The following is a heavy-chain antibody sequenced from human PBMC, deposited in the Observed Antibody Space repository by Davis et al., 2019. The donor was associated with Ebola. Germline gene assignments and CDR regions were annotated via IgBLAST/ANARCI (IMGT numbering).Heavy chain of an antibody. D-gene: IGHD2-21*01. V-gene: IGHV1-46*01. J-gene: IGHJ4*02. CDR2: INPSGGST. CDR1: GYTFTSYY. CDR3: ARVWWCGGDCYYFDY. Sequence: ASVKVSCKASGYTFTSYYMHWVRQAPGQGLEWMGIINPSGGSTSYAQKSQGRVTMTRDTSTSTVYMELSSLRSEDTAVYYCARVWWCGGDCYYFDYWGQGTLVTVSS.